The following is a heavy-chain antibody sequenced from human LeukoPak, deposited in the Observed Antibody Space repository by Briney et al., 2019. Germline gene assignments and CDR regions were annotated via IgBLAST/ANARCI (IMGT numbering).Heavy chain of an antibody. V-gene: IGHV3-48*03. Sequence: PGGSLRLSCAASGFTFSSYEMNWVRQAPGKGLEWVSYISSSGSTIYYADSVKGRFTISRDNAKNSLYLQMNSLRAEGTAVYYCARRSSSSWYYFDYWGQGTLVTVSS. CDR1: GFTFSSYE. J-gene: IGHJ4*02. D-gene: IGHD6-13*01. CDR2: ISSSGSTI. CDR3: ARRSSSSWYYFDY.